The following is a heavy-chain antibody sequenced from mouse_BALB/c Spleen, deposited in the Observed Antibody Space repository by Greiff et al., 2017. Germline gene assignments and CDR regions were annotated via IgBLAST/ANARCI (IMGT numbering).Heavy chain of an antibody. J-gene: IGHJ2*01. Sequence: EVKLMESGPGLVKPSQSLSLTCTVTGYSITSDYAWNWIRQFPGNKLEWMGYISYSGSTSYNPSLKSRISITRDTSKNQFFLQLNSVTTEDTATYYCARRFITTGGYYFDYWGQGTTLTVSS. D-gene: IGHD1-1*01. V-gene: IGHV3-2*02. CDR1: GYSITSDYA. CDR3: ARRFITTGGYYFDY. CDR2: ISYSGST.